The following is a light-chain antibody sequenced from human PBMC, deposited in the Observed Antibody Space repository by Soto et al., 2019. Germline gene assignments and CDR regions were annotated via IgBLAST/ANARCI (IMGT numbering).Light chain of an antibody. CDR1: QSITNNY. J-gene: IGKJ1*01. Sequence: EIVLTQSPGTLSFSPGERATLSCRASQSITNNYLAWYQQKAGQVPRLLLYGASTRPTGIPDRFSGSGSGTDFTLTITRLEPDDFGVYYCQHYGSSPRTFGQGTKVDIK. V-gene: IGKV3-20*01. CDR3: QHYGSSPRT. CDR2: GAS.